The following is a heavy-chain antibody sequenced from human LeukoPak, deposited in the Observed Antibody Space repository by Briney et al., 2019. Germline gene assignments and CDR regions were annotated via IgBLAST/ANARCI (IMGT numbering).Heavy chain of an antibody. CDR3: ARHPVSSGGSFH. Sequence: PSETLSLTCTVSGASISGSGYYWGWIRQPPGKGLEWIGSIYSSGSTYYNASLQSRVTISIETSKNQFSLKLSSVTAADTAVYYCARHPVSSGGSFHWGQGTLVTVSS. CDR2: IYSSGST. V-gene: IGHV4-39*01. CDR1: GASISGSGYY. D-gene: IGHD1-26*01. J-gene: IGHJ4*02.